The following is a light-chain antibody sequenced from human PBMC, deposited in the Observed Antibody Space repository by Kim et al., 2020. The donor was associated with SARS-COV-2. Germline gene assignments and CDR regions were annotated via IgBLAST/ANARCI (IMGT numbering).Light chain of an antibody. CDR2: DAS. Sequence: AIQLTQSPSSLSASVGDRVTITCRASQGISSALAWYQQKPGKAPKLLIYDASSLESGVPSRFSGSGSGTDFTLTISSLQTEDFATFYCQQFNSYPFTFGPGTKVEIK. J-gene: IGKJ3*01. CDR1: QGISSA. CDR3: QQFNSYPFT. V-gene: IGKV1-13*02.